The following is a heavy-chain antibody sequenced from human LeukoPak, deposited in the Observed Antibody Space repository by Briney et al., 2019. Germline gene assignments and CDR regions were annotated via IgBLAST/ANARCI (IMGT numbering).Heavy chain of an antibody. CDR1: GFTFSSYA. V-gene: IGHV3-30*04. Sequence: QAGGSLRLSCAASGFTFSSYAVHWVRQAPGKGLEWVAVISYDGSNKYYADSVKGRFTISRDNSKNTLYLQMNSLRPEDTAVYYCVRVGNSNWFSFDYWGQGTLVTVSS. CDR2: ISYDGSNK. CDR3: VRVGNSNWFSFDY. J-gene: IGHJ4*02. D-gene: IGHD1-20*01.